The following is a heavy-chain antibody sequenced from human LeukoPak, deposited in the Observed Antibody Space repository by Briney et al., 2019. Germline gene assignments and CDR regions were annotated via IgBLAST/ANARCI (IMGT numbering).Heavy chain of an antibody. Sequence: PGGSLRLSCAASGFTFSSYAMSWVRQAPGKGLVWVSRINGDGSSTVSADSVKGRFTISRDNAMNTLYLQMNSLRAEDTAVYYCARDLRSPSDTNIAIDYWGQGTLVTLSS. CDR1: GFTFSSYA. CDR2: INGDGSST. V-gene: IGHV3-74*01. J-gene: IGHJ4*02. CDR3: ARDLRSPSDTNIAIDY.